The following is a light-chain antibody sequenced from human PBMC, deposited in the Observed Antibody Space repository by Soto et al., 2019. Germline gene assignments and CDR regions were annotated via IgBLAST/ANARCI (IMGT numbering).Light chain of an antibody. CDR3: QKYDTL. Sequence: DIQMTQSPSSLSASVGDRVTITCQASQDIRNYLNWYQQKPGKAPKLLIYDASNLETGVPSRFSCGGSFTDFTCTMRSQDPENISSYYCQKYDTLFGQGTRLEIK. CDR2: DAS. CDR1: QDIRNY. V-gene: IGKV1-33*01. J-gene: IGKJ5*01.